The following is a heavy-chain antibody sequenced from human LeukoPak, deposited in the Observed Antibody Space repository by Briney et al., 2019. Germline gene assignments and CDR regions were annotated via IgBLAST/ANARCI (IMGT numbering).Heavy chain of an antibody. J-gene: IGHJ5*02. CDR1: GGSISSGDYY. CDR2: IYYSGST. D-gene: IGHD2-2*01. CDR3: ARESSSTRFDP. V-gene: IGHV4-30-4*08. Sequence: SETLSLTCTVSGGSISSGDYYWIWIRQPPGKGLVWIGYIYYSGSTYYNPSLKSRVTISVDTSKNQFSLKLSSVTAADTAVYYCARESSSTRFDPWGQGTLVTVSS.